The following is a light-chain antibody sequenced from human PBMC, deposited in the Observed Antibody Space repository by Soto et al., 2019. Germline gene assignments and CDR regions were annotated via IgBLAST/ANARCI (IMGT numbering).Light chain of an antibody. J-gene: IGKJ1*01. V-gene: IGKV1-39*01. Sequence: DIQMTQSPSSVSASVGARVTITCRASQSITSFLHWYQQRRGRAPNLLIYAASSLQRRVPSRFSGSGSGADFTLTISSLQPEDSATYYCQQSYSPPRTVGLGTKVEIK. CDR3: QQSYSPPRT. CDR1: QSITSF. CDR2: AAS.